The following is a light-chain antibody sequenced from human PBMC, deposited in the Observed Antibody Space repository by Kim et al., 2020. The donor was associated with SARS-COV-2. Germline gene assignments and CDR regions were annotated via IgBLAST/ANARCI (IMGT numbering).Light chain of an antibody. CDR2: EVN. J-gene: IGLJ3*02. V-gene: IGLV2-23*02. CDR1: NSDVGSYNL. CDR3: SSYAGSGLGV. Sequence: SALTQPASVSGSPGQSITLSCTGTNSDVGSYNLVSWYQQHPGKAPKLMIYEVNNRPSGVSDRFSGSKSGNTASLTISGLQAEDEADYYCSSYAGSGLGVFCGGTQRTV.